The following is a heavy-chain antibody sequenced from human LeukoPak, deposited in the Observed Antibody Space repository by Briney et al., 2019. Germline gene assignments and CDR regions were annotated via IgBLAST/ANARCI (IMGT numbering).Heavy chain of an antibody. J-gene: IGHJ6*03. Sequence: PSETLSLTCTVSGGSISSYYWSWIRQPPGKGLEWIGYIYYSGSTNYNPSLKSRVTISVDTSKNQFSLKLSSVTAADTAVYYCAREGSSSLGGDYYYYYMDVWGKGTTVTVSS. CDR2: IYYSGST. CDR3: AREGSSSLGGDYYYYYMDV. V-gene: IGHV4-59*01. D-gene: IGHD6-6*01. CDR1: GGSISSYY.